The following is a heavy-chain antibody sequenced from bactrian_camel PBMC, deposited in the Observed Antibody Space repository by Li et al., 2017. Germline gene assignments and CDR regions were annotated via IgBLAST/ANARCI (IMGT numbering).Heavy chain of an antibody. D-gene: IGHD5*01. CDR3: ATSMGWVPSNY. V-gene: IGHV3S40*01. CDR2: SLGSGSG. Sequence: VQLVESGGGSVQAGGSLRLSCAASGFAFSSYHMSWVRQAPGKGLEWVSVSLGSGSGYYADSVKGRFTISRDNAKNTLYLQLNSLKTEDTAMYYCATSMGWVPSNYWGQGTQVTVS. CDR1: GFAFSSYH. J-gene: IGHJ4*01.